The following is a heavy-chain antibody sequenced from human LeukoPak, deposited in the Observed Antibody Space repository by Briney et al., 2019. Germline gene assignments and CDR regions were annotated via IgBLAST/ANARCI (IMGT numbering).Heavy chain of an antibody. V-gene: IGHV1-3*01. J-gene: IGHJ5*02. D-gene: IGHD3-22*01. CDR1: GYSFTNYA. CDR3: ARDQNPMIVVVSWFDP. Sequence: ASVEVSCKASGYSFTNYAMHWVRQAPGQRLEWMGWINAGNGNTKYSQKFQGRVTITRDTSASTAYMELSSLRSEDTAVYYCARDQNPMIVVVSWFDPWGQRTLVTVSS. CDR2: INAGNGNT.